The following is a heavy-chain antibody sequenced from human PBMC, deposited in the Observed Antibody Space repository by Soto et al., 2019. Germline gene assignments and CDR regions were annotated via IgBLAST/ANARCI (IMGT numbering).Heavy chain of an antibody. Sequence: EVQLVESGGGLVQPGGSLRLSCAASGFTVSSKYMSWVRQAPGKGLEWVSVIYSDGSAYYADSVKGRFTISRDNSKNTLYLQMNSLRAEDTAVYYCARHGYNYGGGYFDYWGHGTLVTVSS. D-gene: IGHD5-18*01. V-gene: IGHV3-66*04. CDR2: IYSDGSA. J-gene: IGHJ4*01. CDR3: ARHGYNYGGGYFDY. CDR1: GFTVSSKY.